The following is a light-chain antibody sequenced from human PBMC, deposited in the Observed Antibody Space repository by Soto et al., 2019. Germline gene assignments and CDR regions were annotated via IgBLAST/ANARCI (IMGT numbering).Light chain of an antibody. CDR1: QDISNY. Sequence: DIQMTQSPSSLSASVGGRVTITCQASQDISNYLNWYQQKPGKAPKLLIYDASNLETGVPSRFSGSGSGTDFTFTISSLQPEDIATYYCQQYDNLHTFGPGTKVDIK. J-gene: IGKJ3*01. CDR3: QQYDNLHT. V-gene: IGKV1-33*01. CDR2: DAS.